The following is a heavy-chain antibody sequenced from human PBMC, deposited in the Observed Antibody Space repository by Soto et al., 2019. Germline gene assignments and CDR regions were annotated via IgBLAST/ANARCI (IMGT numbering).Heavy chain of an antibody. CDR2: IYYSGST. Sequence: SETLSLTCTVSGGSISSYYWSWIRQPPGKGLEWIGYIYYSGSTNYNPSLKSRVTISVDTSKNQFSLKLSSVTAADTAVYYCARAGDFWSGGLEIFDYWGQGTLVTVSS. V-gene: IGHV4-59*01. J-gene: IGHJ4*02. D-gene: IGHD3-3*01. CDR3: ARAGDFWSGGLEIFDY. CDR1: GGSISSYY.